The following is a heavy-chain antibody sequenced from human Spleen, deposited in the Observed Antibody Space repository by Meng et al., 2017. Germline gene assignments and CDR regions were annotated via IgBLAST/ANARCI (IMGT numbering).Heavy chain of an antibody. D-gene: IGHD2-8*01. Sequence: VHMKQSGPGLVKPSQTLALTCAISGDSVSSNSAAWNWIRQSPSRGLEWLGRTFYRSKWHNDYAVSVKSRITINPDTSKNQFSLQLNSVTPEDTALYYCSDLNGHYWGQGTLVTVSS. V-gene: IGHV6-1*01. J-gene: IGHJ4*02. CDR1: GDSVSSNSAA. CDR3: SDLNGHY. CDR2: TFYRSKWHN.